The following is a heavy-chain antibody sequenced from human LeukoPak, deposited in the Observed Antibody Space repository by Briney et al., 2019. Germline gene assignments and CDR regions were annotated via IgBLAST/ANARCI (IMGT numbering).Heavy chain of an antibody. Sequence: GESLKISCKGSGYSFTSYWINWVRQMPGKGLEWMGIIYPGDSDIRYSPSFQGQVTISADKSISTAYLQWSSLKASDTAMYYCARRGYCSGGSCFSAAFDIWGQGTMVTVSS. J-gene: IGHJ3*02. D-gene: IGHD2-15*01. CDR3: ARRGYCSGGSCFSAAFDI. V-gene: IGHV5-51*01. CDR2: IYPGDSDI. CDR1: GYSFTSYW.